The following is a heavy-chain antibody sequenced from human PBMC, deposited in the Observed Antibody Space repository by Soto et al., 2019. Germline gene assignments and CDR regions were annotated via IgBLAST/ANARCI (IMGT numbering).Heavy chain of an antibody. CDR2: IIPIFGTA. CDR1: GGTFSSYA. D-gene: IGHD3-16*02. J-gene: IGHJ3*02. V-gene: IGHV1-69*01. Sequence: QVQLVQSGAEVKKPGSSVKVSCKASGGTFSSYAISWVRQAPGQGLEWMGGIIPIFGTANYAQKFQGRVTITADEATSRAYMELSSLRSEDTAVYYCARGFFGRDCVWGSYRLDAFDIWGQGTMVTVSS. CDR3: ARGFFGRDCVWGSYRLDAFDI.